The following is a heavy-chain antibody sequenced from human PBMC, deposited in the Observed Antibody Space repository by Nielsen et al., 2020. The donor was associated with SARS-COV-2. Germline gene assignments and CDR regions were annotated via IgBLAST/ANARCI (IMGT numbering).Heavy chain of an antibody. CDR2: ISYDGSEK. Sequence: GESLKISCAASGFTFSTYAMHWVRQAPGKGLEWVAVISYDGSEKYYADSVKGRFTISRDNSKNTVYLQMNSLRAEDTAVYHCAKDVWSGAHQIGPDYWGQGTLVTVSS. V-gene: IGHV3-30-3*01. D-gene: IGHD3-3*01. CDR3: AKDVWSGAHQIGPDY. CDR1: GFTFSTYA. J-gene: IGHJ4*02.